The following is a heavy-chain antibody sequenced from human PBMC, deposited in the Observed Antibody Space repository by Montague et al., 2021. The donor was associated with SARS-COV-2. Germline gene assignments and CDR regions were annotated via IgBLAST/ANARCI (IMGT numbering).Heavy chain of an antibody. Sequence: CAISGDSVSSNRVSWNWIRQSPSRGLEWLGRTYYRSKWSNEYALSVKSRITITPDTSKNQLSLQLTSVTPEDTAAYYCTRAVRGVQDYWGQGSLVTVSS. CDR2: TYYRSKWSN. D-gene: IGHD3-10*01. CDR3: TRAVRGVQDY. CDR1: GDSVSSNRVS. J-gene: IGHJ4*02. V-gene: IGHV6-1*01.